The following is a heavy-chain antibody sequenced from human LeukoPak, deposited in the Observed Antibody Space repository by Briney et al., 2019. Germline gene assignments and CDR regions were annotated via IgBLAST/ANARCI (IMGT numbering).Heavy chain of an antibody. CDR2: IKEDGSRQ. CDR1: GFTFSTYW. V-gene: IGHV3-7*01. CDR3: ARQTYDYGDVNWFDP. D-gene: IGHD4-17*01. J-gene: IGHJ5*02. Sequence: GGSLRLSCAASGFTFSTYWMSWVRQTPGKGLEWVANIKEDGSRQYYVDSVKGRFTISRDNAKNSLYLQMNSLRVEDTAVYYCARQTYDYGDVNWFDPWGQGTLVTVSS.